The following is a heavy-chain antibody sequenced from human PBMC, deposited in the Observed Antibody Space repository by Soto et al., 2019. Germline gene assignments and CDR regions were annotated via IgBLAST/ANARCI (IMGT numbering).Heavy chain of an antibody. CDR2: IDASDSFT. D-gene: IGHD6-6*01. Sequence: PGESLKISCQASGFSFSDYWISWVRQLPGKGLEWMGKIDASDSFTKYSPSFEGHVTFSVDESVSTAFLQWSSLKASDTGIYYCARREYTRSLYVMDVWGQGTTVTVSS. CDR3: ARREYTRSLYVMDV. J-gene: IGHJ6*02. V-gene: IGHV5-10-1*01. CDR1: GFSFSDYW.